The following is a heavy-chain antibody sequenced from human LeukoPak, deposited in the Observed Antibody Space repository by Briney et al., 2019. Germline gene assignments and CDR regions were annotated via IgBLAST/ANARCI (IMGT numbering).Heavy chain of an antibody. CDR3: ARDGKAGIAVAGTVDY. J-gene: IGHJ4*02. D-gene: IGHD6-19*01. CDR2: ISSSSSYI. V-gene: IGHV3-21*01. Sequence: GGSLRLSCAASGFTFSSYSMNWVRQAPGKGLEWVSSISSSSSYIYYADSVKGRFTISRDNAKNSLYLQMNSLRAEDTAVYYCARDGKAGIAVAGTVDYWGQGTLVTVSS. CDR1: GFTFSSYS.